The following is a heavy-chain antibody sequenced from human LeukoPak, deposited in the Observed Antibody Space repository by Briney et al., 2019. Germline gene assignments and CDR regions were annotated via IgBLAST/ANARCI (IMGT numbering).Heavy chain of an antibody. Sequence: SVKVSCKASGGTFSSYPISWVRQAPGQGLEWMGRIIPLLGIANYAQKFHGRVTITADKSTNTAYMELSSLRSEDTAVYYCARSPGGRFYGSRQVGYYSGMDVWGQGTTVTVSS. D-gene: IGHD3-10*01. V-gene: IGHV1-69*02. CDR3: ARSPGGRFYGSRQVGYYSGMDV. CDR1: GGTFSSYP. CDR2: IIPLLGIA. J-gene: IGHJ6*02.